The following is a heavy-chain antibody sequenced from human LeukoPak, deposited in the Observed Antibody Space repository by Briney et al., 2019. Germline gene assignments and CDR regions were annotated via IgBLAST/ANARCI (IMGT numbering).Heavy chain of an antibody. Sequence: PSQTLSLTCSVSGGSISSGSYYWSWIRQPAGKGLEWIGRIYSSGSTNYNPSLKSRVTISVDTSKNQFSLKLSSVTAADTAVCYCARHGGYTRGRPSSSWYFRSYNWFDPWGQGTLVTVSS. CDR2: IYSSGST. J-gene: IGHJ5*02. CDR1: GGSISSGSYY. CDR3: ARHGGYTRGRPSSSWYFRSYNWFDP. V-gene: IGHV4-61*02. D-gene: IGHD6-13*01.